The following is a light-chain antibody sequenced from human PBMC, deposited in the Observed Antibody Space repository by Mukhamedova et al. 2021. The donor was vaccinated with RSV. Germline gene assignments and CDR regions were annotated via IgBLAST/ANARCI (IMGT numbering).Light chain of an antibody. CDR2: AAS. J-gene: IGKJ1*01. CDR3: QQSYTLWP. Sequence: WYQRRVHGRSPTLLIYAASTLQNGVPSRFRGSGSGTDFTLTISSLQPEDFATYYCQQSYTLWPFGQGTKVEVK. V-gene: IGKV1-39*01.